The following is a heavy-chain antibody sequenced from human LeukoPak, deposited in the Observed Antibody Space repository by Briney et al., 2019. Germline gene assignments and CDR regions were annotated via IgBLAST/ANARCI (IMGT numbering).Heavy chain of an antibody. Sequence: ASVKVSCKASGYTFTSYGIGWVRQAPGQGLEWMGWISAYNGNTNYAQKLQGRVTMTTDTSTSTAYMELRSLRSDDTAVYYCARDLRGYSYGPKYFDYWGQGTLVTVSS. CDR2: ISAYNGNT. CDR1: GYTFTSYG. D-gene: IGHD5-18*01. J-gene: IGHJ4*02. V-gene: IGHV1-18*01. CDR3: ARDLRGYSYGPKYFDY.